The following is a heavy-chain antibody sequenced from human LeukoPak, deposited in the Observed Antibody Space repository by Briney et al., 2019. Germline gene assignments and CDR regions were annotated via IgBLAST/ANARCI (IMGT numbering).Heavy chain of an antibody. CDR1: DSSISSSNCY. CDR2: IYYSGST. J-gene: IGHJ4*02. CDR3: ARQIETYSSIWYRYFDY. D-gene: IGHD6-13*01. Sequence: SEALSLTCTVSDSSISSSNCYWGWIRQPPGKGLEWIGSIYYSGSTYYNPSLKSRVTISVDTSKRQFSLKVSSVTAADAAVYYCARQIETYSSIWYRYFDYWGQGTLVTVSS. V-gene: IGHV4-39*01.